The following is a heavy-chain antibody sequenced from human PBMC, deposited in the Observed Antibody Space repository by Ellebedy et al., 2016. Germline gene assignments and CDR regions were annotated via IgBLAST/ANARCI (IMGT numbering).Heavy chain of an antibody. V-gene: IGHV3-23*01. D-gene: IGHD2-2*01. CDR3: RQGHYADY. CDR2: ISAGGDNT. J-gene: IGHJ4*02. Sequence: GESLKISXGASGFSFNTFFMGWVRQAPGKGLEWVSTISAGGDNTQFADSVKGRFTVSRDNFRNTLHLQMNNLRGEDTAVYYCRQGHYADYWGQGTLVTVSS. CDR1: GFSFNTFF.